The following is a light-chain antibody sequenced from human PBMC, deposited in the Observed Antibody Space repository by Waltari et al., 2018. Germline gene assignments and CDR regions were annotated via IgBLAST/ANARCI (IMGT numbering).Light chain of an antibody. Sequence: DIVMTQSPDFLAVSLGERATINCKSSQSLFSTSNSKTYISWYPQKPGQPPKLLIYRASTRGSGVPDRVRGSGSGTDFTLTISSLQAEDVAVYYCHHYYIPPLTFGQGTRLEIK. J-gene: IGKJ5*01. CDR2: RAS. CDR1: QSLFSTSNSKTY. V-gene: IGKV4-1*01. CDR3: HHYYIPPLT.